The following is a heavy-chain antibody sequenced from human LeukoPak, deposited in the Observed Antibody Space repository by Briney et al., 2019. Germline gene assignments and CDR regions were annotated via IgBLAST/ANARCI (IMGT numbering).Heavy chain of an antibody. J-gene: IGHJ5*02. Sequence: KPSETLSLTCTVSGGSISSYYWSWIRQPPGKGLEWIGYIYYSGSTNYNPSLKSRVTISVDTSKNRFSLKLSSVTAADTAVYYCARDSALGAGNWFDPWGQGTLVTVSS. CDR1: GGSISSYY. V-gene: IGHV4-59*01. CDR3: ARDSALGAGNWFDP. CDR2: IYYSGST.